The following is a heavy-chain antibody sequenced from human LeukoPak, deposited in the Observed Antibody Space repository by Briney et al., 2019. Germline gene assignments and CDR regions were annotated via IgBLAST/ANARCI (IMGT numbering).Heavy chain of an antibody. J-gene: IGHJ4*02. V-gene: IGHV3-7*01. CDR1: GFTFSYLW. CDR3: ARSRFYGGNSDY. D-gene: IGHD4-23*01. Sequence: GGSLRLSCAASGFTFSYLWMSWVRQAPGKGLEWVANIKQDGSEKYYVDSVKGRFTISRDNAKNSLYLQMNSLRAEDTAVYYCARSRFYGGNSDYWGQGTLVTVSS. CDR2: IKQDGSEK.